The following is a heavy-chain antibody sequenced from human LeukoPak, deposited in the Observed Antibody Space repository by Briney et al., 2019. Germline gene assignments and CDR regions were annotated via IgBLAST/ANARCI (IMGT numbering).Heavy chain of an antibody. V-gene: IGHV1-2*02. CDR3: ARGLAHYDFWSGYFPPYYYYMDV. CDR2: INPNSGGT. CDR1: GYTFTGYY. Sequence: ASVKVSCKASGYTFTGYYMHWVRQAPGQGLEWMGWINPNSGGTNYAQKFQGRVTMTRDTSISTAYMELSRLRSDDTAVYYCARGLAHYDFWSGYFPPYYYYMDVWGKGTTVTVSS. J-gene: IGHJ6*03. D-gene: IGHD3-3*01.